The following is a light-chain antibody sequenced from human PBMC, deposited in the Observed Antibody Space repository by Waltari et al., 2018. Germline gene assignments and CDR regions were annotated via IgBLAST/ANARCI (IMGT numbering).Light chain of an antibody. CDR1: QSIVVW. V-gene: IGKV1-5*03. CDR2: KAS. Sequence: DIQVTQPPSTLSASVGDRVTITCRASQSIVVWLAWYQQKPGKAPRLLIYKASYLESGVPSRFSGSGSGTAFTLTISSLQADDFATYYCLQYNSYPWTFGQGTKVEIK. CDR3: LQYNSYPWT. J-gene: IGKJ1*01.